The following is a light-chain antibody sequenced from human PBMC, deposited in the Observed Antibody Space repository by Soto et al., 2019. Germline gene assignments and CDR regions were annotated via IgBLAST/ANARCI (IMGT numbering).Light chain of an antibody. V-gene: IGKV3-20*01. Sequence: EVVLTQSPATLSLSPGETATLSCRASRGIASSYLAWYQHKPGQAPRLLIYAASIRATGIPDRFIGSGSGTDFTLSISRLEPDDSAVYYCHHYGSSPPYTFGQGTKVDIK. CDR3: HHYGSSPPYT. J-gene: IGKJ2*01. CDR2: AAS. CDR1: RGIASSY.